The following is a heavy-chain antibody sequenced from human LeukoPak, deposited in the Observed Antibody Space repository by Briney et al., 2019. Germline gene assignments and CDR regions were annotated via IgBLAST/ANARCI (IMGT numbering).Heavy chain of an antibody. CDR2: IWCAGSNR. D-gene: IGHD6-19*01. CDR1: GFTFSSYG. CDR3: AKDRGITVADSYFNC. V-gene: IGHV3-33*06. J-gene: IGHJ4*02. Sequence: PGRSLRLSCAASGFTFSSYGMHWVRQAPGKGLEWVGVIWCAGSNRLYSDSVKRRLNITRDNTKNTLYLQMNSLRAEHTAVYYCAKDRGITVADSYFNCWGQATLPTVSS.